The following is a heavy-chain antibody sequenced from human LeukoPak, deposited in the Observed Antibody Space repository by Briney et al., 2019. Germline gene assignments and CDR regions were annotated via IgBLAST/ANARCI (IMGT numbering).Heavy chain of an antibody. D-gene: IGHD3-22*01. Sequence: PSGTLSLTCTVSGGSISSYYWSWIRQPAGKGLEWIGRIYTSGSTNYNPSLKSRVTMSVDTSKNQFSLKLSSVTAADTAVYYCAREGDTMIVVDLDYWGQGTLVTVSS. CDR2: IYTSGST. V-gene: IGHV4-4*07. CDR1: GGSISSYY. CDR3: AREGDTMIVVDLDY. J-gene: IGHJ4*02.